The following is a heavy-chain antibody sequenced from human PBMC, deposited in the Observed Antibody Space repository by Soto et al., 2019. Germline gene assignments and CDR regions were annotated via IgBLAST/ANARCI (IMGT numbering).Heavy chain of an antibody. D-gene: IGHD6-13*01. CDR3: ARLYSSSWYSYYYYYGMDV. CDR1: GFTFSSYA. CDR2: ISYDGSNK. V-gene: IGHV3-30-3*01. J-gene: IGHJ6*02. Sequence: ESGGGVVQPGRSLRLSCAASGFTFSSYAMHWVRQAPGKGLEWVAVISYDGSNKYYADSVKGRFTISRDNSKNTLYLQMNSLRAEDTAVYYCARLYSSSWYSYYYYYGMDVWGQGTTVTVSS.